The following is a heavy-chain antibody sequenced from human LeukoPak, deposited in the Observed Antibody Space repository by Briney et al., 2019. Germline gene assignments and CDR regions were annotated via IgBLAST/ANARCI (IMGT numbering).Heavy chain of an antibody. J-gene: IGHJ4*02. CDR1: GFTFSSYG. CDR2: ISYSGRTI. CDR3: ARAYCSGGSCYETFDY. Sequence: PGGSLRLSCAASGFTFSSYGMHWVRQAPGKGLEWVSSISYSGRTIYYADSVKGRFTISRDNAKNSLYLQMNSLRAEDTAVYYCARAYCSGGSCYETFDYWGQGTLVTVSS. D-gene: IGHD2-15*01. V-gene: IGHV3-48*04.